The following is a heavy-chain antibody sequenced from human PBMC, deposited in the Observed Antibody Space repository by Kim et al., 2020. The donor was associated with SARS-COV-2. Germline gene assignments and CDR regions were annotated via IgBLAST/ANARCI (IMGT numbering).Heavy chain of an antibody. Sequence: AGGRFTISRDNADNTVFLQMNSLRDEDSALYYCAKAQRGYSGSSFDYWAQGTLVTVSS. CDR3: AKAQRGYSGSSFDY. J-gene: IGHJ4*02. D-gene: IGHD1-26*01. V-gene: IGHV3-23*01.